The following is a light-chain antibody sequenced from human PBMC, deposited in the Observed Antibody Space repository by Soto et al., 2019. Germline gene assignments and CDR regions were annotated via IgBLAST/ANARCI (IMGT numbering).Light chain of an antibody. V-gene: IGLV2-14*03. CDR2: DVS. CDR1: SSDIGGYNY. CDR3: SSYTSTSTLYV. Sequence: QSALTQPASVSGSHGQSITISCTGTSSDIGGYNYVSWYQQLPGKVPKLIIYDVSNRPSGVSDRFSGSKSGNAASLTISGLQAEDEADYYCSSYTSTSTLYVFGTGTKLTVL. J-gene: IGLJ1*01.